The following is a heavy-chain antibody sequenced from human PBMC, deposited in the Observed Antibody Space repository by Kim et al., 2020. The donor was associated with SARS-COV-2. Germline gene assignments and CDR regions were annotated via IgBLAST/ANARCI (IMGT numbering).Heavy chain of an antibody. CDR2: IYYSGST. D-gene: IGHD3-10*01. CDR3: ARLPRYGSGAAFDI. CDR1: GASISSGDYY. Sequence: SETLSLTCTVSGASISSGDYYWGWIRQPPGKGLDWIGHIYYSGSTYYNPSLKSRVTISVDTSKNQFSLRLTSVTAADTAVYYCARLPRYGSGAAFDIWG. V-gene: IGHV4-30-4*01. J-gene: IGHJ3*02.